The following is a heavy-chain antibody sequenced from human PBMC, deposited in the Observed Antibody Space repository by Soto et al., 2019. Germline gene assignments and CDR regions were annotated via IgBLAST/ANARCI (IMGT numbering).Heavy chain of an antibody. CDR1: GYSFTSYW. V-gene: IGHV5-51*01. CDR2: IYPGDSDT. Sequence: EVQLVQSGAEVKKPGESLKISCKGSGYSFTSYWIGWVRQMPGKGLEWMGIIYPGDSDTRYSPSFQGQVTISADKSISTAYLQWSSLKASDTAMYYCARLGWRAGRARRVPAANFDYWGQGTLVTVSS. J-gene: IGHJ4*02. CDR3: ARLGWRAGRARRVPAANFDY. D-gene: IGHD2-2*01.